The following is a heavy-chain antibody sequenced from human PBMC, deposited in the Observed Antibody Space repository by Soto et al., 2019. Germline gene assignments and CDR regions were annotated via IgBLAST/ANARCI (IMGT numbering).Heavy chain of an antibody. J-gene: IGHJ4*02. CDR2: MNPNSGNT. V-gene: IGHV1-8*01. CDR1: GYTFTSYD. CDR3: ARGRVDTFDY. Sequence: QVQLVQSGAEVKKPGASVKVSCKASGYTFTSYDINWVRQATGQGLEWMGWMNPNSGNTGYAQKCHGRDTMTRNTSISTAYIELSSLRSEDTAGYYCARGRVDTFDYWGQGTLVTVSS.